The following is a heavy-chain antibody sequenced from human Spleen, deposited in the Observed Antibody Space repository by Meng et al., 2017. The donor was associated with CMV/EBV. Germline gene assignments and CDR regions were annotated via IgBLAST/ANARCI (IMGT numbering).Heavy chain of an antibody. CDR3: ARDGYSPVDY. CDR1: GFTFSSYA. D-gene: IGHD5-18*01. J-gene: IGHJ4*02. Sequence: GESLKISCAASGFTFSSYAMSWVRQAPGKGLEWVSAISAGGGSTYYADSVKGRFTISRDNSKNTLYLQMNSLRAEDTAVYYCARDGYSPVDYWGQGTLVTVSS. V-gene: IGHV3-23*01. CDR2: ISAGGGST.